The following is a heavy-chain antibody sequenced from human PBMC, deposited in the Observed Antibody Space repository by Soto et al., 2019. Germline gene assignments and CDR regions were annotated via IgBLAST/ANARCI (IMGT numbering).Heavy chain of an antibody. D-gene: IGHD3-3*01. V-gene: IGHV1-8*01. J-gene: IGHJ3*02. CDR1: GYTFTSYD. CDR2: MNPNSGNT. CDR3: ARVLTIFGVVTDAFDI. Sequence: EASVKVSCKASGYTFTSYDINWVRQATGQGLEWMGWMNPNSGNTGYAQKFQGRVTMTRNTSISTAYMELSSLRSEDTAVYYCARVLTIFGVVTDAFDIWGQGTMVTVSS.